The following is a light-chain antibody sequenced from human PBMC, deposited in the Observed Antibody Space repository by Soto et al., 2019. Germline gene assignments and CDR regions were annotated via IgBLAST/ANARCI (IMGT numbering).Light chain of an antibody. Sequence: QSVLIQPPSASGTPGQTATISCSGSSSNIGTHTVTWYQQVPGTAPKLLIFSHNQRPSGVPDRFSGSQSGTSASLAISGLQSDDEADYYCTASDASLNGQVFGGGTKLTVL. CDR2: SHN. CDR3: TASDASLNGQV. V-gene: IGLV1-44*01. CDR1: SSNIGTHT. J-gene: IGLJ2*01.